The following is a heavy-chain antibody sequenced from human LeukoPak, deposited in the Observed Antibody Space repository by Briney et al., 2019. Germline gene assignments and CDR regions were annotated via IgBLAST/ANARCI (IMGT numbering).Heavy chain of an antibody. J-gene: IGHJ4*02. D-gene: IGHD3-22*01. V-gene: IGHV4-34*01. CDR1: GGSFSGYY. CDR3: ARVSSGYYYTY. CDR2: INHSGST. Sequence: TSETLSLTCAVYGGSFSGYYWSWIRQPPGKGLEWIGEINHSGSTNYNPSLKSRVTISVDTSKNQFSLKLSSVTAADTAVYYCARVSSGYYYTYWGQGTLVTASS.